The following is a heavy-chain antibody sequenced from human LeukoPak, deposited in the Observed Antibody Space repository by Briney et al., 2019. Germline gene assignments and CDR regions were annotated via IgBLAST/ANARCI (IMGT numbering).Heavy chain of an antibody. CDR1: GFTFSSYW. Sequence: HPGESLRLSCAASGFTFSSYWVSWVRQAPGKGLEWVANIKQDGSEKYYVDSVKGRFTISRDNAKNSLYLQMNSLRAEDTAVYYCSRLMNVFGFDYWGQGTLVTVSS. CDR3: SRLMNVFGFDY. V-gene: IGHV3-7*01. J-gene: IGHJ4*02. D-gene: IGHD3-16*01. CDR2: IKQDGSEK.